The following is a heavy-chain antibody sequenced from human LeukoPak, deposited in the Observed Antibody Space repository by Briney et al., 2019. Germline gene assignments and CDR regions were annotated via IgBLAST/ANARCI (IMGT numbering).Heavy chain of an antibody. CDR3: ARGWGDIVPPLDY. CDR1: GGSFSGYY. V-gene: IGHV4-34*01. J-gene: IGHJ4*02. D-gene: IGHD2-15*01. Sequence: SETLSLTCAVYGGSFSGYYWSWIRQPPGKGLEWIGEINHRGSTNYNPSLKSRVTISVDTSKNQFSLKLSSVTAADTAVYYCARGWGDIVPPLDYWGQGTLVSVSS. CDR2: INHRGST.